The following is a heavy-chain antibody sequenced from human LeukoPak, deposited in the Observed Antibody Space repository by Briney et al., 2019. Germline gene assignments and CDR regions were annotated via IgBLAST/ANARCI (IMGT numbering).Heavy chain of an antibody. V-gene: IGHV4-34*01. D-gene: IGHD2-2*01. CDR3: ARGYCSSTSCPSDIDY. J-gene: IGHJ4*02. CDR2: INHSGST. Sequence: SKTLSLXCAVYGGSFSGYYWSWIRQPPGKGLEWIGEINHSGSTNYNPSLKSRVTISVDTSKNQFSLKLSSVTAADTAVYYCARGYCSSTSCPSDIDYWGPGTLVTVSS. CDR1: GGSFSGYY.